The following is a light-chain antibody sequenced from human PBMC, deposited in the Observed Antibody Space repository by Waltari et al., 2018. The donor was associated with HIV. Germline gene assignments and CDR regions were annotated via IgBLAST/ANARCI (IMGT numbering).Light chain of an antibody. CDR1: NLGSKR. CDR3: QVWDSSSDHPAVV. CDR2: DDS. V-gene: IGLV3-21*02. J-gene: IGLJ2*01. Sequence: SFELTLPPSLSLAPAQTARTTCGGRNLGSKRVHWHQQKPGQAPVLVVYDDSDRASGIPERFSGSNSGNTANLTISRVEAGDEADYYCQVWDSSSDHPAVVFGGGTKLTVL.